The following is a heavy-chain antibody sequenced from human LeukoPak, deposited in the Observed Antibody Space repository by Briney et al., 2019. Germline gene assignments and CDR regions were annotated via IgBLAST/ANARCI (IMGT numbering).Heavy chain of an antibody. CDR3: ARDTNRGYSYGYSSDRYCSGGSCFGMDV. Sequence: GASVKVSCKASGGTFSSYAISWVRQAPGQGLEWMGGIIPTFGTANYAQKFQGRVTITADESTSTAYMELSSLRSEDTAVYYCARDTNRGYSYGYSSDRYCSGGSCFGMDVWGQGTTVTVSS. CDR1: GGTFSSYA. J-gene: IGHJ6*02. D-gene: IGHD2-15*01. CDR2: IIPTFGTA. V-gene: IGHV1-69*13.